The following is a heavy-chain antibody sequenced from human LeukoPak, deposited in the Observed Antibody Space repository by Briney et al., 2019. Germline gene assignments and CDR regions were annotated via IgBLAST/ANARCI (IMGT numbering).Heavy chain of an antibody. CDR1: GFTFSSYA. CDR2: ISGSGGST. V-gene: IGHV3-23*01. Sequence: GGSLRLSCAASGFTFSSYAMSWVRQAPGKGLEWVSGISGSGGSTYYADSVKGRFTISRDNAKNSLYLQMNSLRAEDTAVYYCARDLREGWLVLGEHYYYYMDVWGKGTTVTVSS. D-gene: IGHD6-19*01. CDR3: ARDLREGWLVLGEHYYYYMDV. J-gene: IGHJ6*03.